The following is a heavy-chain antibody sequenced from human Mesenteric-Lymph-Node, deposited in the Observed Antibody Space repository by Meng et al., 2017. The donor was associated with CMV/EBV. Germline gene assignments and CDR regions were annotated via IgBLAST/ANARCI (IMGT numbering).Heavy chain of an antibody. CDR1: GGSVISSSYF. CDR2: IDYSGNT. V-gene: IGHV4-61*01. Sequence: SETLSLTCTVSGGSVISSSYFWTWIRQPPGKGLEWIGHIDYSGNTNYNPSLRSRVTILVDTSKNLLSLKLSSVAAGATAVYYCAPYSKTWGWFDPWGQGTLVTVSS. CDR3: APYSKTWGWFDP. J-gene: IGHJ5*02. D-gene: IGHD4-11*01.